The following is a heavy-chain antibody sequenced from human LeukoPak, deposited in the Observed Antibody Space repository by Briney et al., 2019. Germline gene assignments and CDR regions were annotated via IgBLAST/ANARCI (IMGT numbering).Heavy chain of an antibody. Sequence: ASVKVSCKASGYTFTGYYLHWVRQAPRQGLEWMGWINPNSGGTNYAQKFRGRVTMTRDTSISTAYMELSRLRSDDTAVYYCARDPDPLDVGDFWGQGTLVTVSS. V-gene: IGHV1-2*02. D-gene: IGHD5-12*01. CDR3: ARDPDPLDVGDF. CDR1: GYTFTGYY. CDR2: INPNSGGT. J-gene: IGHJ4*02.